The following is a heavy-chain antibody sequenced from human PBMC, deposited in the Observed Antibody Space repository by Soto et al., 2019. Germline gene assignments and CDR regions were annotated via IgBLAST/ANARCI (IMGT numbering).Heavy chain of an antibody. CDR2: ISGSGGST. V-gene: IGHV3-23*01. CDR1: GFTFSSYA. D-gene: IGHD6-6*01. CDR3: ANHLIPYRRSSPWSDP. Sequence: GGSLRLSCAASGFTFSSYAMSWVRQAPGKGLEWVSAISGSGGSTYYADSVKGRFTISRDNSKNTLYLQMNSLRAEDTAVYYCANHLIPYRRSSPWSDPWGQALLVTVSS. J-gene: IGHJ5*02.